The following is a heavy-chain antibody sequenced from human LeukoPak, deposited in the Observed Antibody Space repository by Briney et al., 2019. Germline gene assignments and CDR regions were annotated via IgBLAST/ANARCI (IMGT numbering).Heavy chain of an antibody. V-gene: IGHV4-34*01. D-gene: IGHD4-23*01. CDR2: INHSGST. CDR1: GGSFSGYY. J-gene: IGHJ4*02. CDR3: ARSGPHGGGYFDY. Sequence: SETLSLTCAVYGGSFSGYYWSWIRQPPGKGLEWIGEINHSGSTNYNPSLKSRVTISVDTPKNQFSLKLSSVTAADTAVYYCARSGPHGGGYFDYWGQGTLVTVSS.